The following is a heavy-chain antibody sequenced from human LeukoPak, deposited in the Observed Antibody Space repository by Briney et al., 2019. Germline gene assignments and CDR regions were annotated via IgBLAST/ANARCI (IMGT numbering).Heavy chain of an antibody. CDR2: ISSSSSYI. CDR1: GFTFSSYW. CDR3: ARVFRGLYDFWSGYLYDY. Sequence: GGSLRLSCAASGFTFSSYWMSWVRQAPGKGLEWVSSISSSSSYIYYADSVKGRFTISRDNAKNSLYLQMNSLRAEDTAVYYCARVFRGLYDFWSGYLYDYWGQGTLVTVSS. V-gene: IGHV3-21*01. J-gene: IGHJ4*02. D-gene: IGHD3-3*01.